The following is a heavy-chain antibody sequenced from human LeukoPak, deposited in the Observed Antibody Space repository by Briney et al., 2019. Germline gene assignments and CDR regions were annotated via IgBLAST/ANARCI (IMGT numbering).Heavy chain of an antibody. J-gene: IGHJ4*02. CDR3: ARVNINNWHSCDY. Sequence: SGTLSLTCAVSGGSISSNNWWGWVRQPPGKGLEWIGEIYHSGSPNYNPSLKSRVTISVDKSRNHFSPNLSSVTAADTAVYYCARVNINNWHSCDYWGQGTLVTVSS. CDR2: IYHSGSP. D-gene: IGHD1-1*01. V-gene: IGHV4-4*02. CDR1: GGSISSNNW.